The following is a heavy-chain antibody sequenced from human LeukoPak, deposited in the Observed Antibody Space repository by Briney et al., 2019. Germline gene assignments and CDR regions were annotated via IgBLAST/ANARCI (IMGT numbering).Heavy chain of an antibody. J-gene: IGHJ5*02. CDR2: IIPIFGTA. CDR1: GGTFSSYA. Sequence: GASVKVSCKASGGTFSSYAISWVRQAPGQGLEWMGWIIPIFGTANYAQKFQGRVTITADESTSTAYMELSSLRSDDTAVYYCARDNSVGDVAWWFDPWGQGTLVTVSS. D-gene: IGHD1-26*01. V-gene: IGHV1-69*13. CDR3: ARDNSVGDVAWWFDP.